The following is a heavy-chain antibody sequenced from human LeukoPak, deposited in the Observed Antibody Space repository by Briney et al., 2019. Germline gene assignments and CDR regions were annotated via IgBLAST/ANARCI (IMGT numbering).Heavy chain of an antibody. CDR3: ANRDNWNDQNFQY. J-gene: IGHJ4*02. D-gene: IGHD1-20*01. CDR2: IKQDGSEK. Sequence: GRSLRLSCAASGFTFSSYSMNWVRQAPGKGLEWVANIKQDGSEKYYVDSVKGRFTISRDNAKNSLYLQMNSLRPEDTAVYYCANRDNWNDQNFQYWGQGTLVTVSS. CDR1: GFTFSSYS. V-gene: IGHV3-7*01.